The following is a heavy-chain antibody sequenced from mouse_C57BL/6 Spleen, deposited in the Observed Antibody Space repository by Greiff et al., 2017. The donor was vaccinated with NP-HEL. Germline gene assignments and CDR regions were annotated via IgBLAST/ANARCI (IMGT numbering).Heavy chain of an antibody. V-gene: IGHV1-76*01. CDR1: GYTFTDYY. J-gene: IGHJ4*01. CDR2: IYPGSGNT. Sequence: VQLQQSGAELVRPGASVKLSCKASGYTFTDYYINWVKQRPGQGLEWIARIYPGSGNTYYNEKFKGKATLTAEKSSSTAYMQLSSLTSEDSAVYFCARYSYYFYAMDYWGQGTSVTVSS. D-gene: IGHD1-1*01. CDR3: ARYSYYFYAMDY.